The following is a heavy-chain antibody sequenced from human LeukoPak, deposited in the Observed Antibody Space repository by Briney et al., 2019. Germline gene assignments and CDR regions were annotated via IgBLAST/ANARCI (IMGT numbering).Heavy chain of an antibody. CDR2: INPNSGGT. CDR3: ARERREYSYGSFIGDY. D-gene: IGHD5-18*01. J-gene: IGHJ4*02. CDR1: GYTFTGYY. Sequence: ASVKVSCKASGYTFTGYYMHWVRQAPGQGLEWMGWINPNSGGTNYAQKFQGRVTMTRDTSISTAYMELSRLRSGDTALYYCARERREYSYGSFIGDYWGQGTLVTVSS. V-gene: IGHV1-2*02.